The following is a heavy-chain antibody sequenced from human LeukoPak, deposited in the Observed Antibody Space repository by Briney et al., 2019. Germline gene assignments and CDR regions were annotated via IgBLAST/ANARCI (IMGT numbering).Heavy chain of an antibody. Sequence: GGSLRLSCAASGFTFSSYGMHWVRQAPGKGLEWVAVISYDGSNKYYADSVEGRFTISRDNSKNTLYLQMNSLRAEDTAVYYCAKDRDSSGSEYFQHWGQGTLVTVSS. CDR3: AKDRDSSGSEYFQH. V-gene: IGHV3-30*18. CDR2: ISYDGSNK. D-gene: IGHD6-19*01. CDR1: GFTFSSYG. J-gene: IGHJ1*01.